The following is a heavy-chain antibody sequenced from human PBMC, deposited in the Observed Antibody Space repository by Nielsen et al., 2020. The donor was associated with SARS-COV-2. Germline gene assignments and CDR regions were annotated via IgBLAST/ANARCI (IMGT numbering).Heavy chain of an antibody. CDR1: GGSFSSDY. D-gene: IGHD4-23*01. CDR2: VTHIGKI. CDR3: AKDYGGGVEI. J-gene: IGHJ3*02. Sequence: SETLSLTCAVHGGSFSSDYWSWIRQPPGKGLEWIGEVTHIGKITYNTSLKSRVTISVDTSKDQISLMLSSVTAADTAVYYCAKDYGGGVEIWGQGTMVTVSS. V-gene: IGHV4-34*01.